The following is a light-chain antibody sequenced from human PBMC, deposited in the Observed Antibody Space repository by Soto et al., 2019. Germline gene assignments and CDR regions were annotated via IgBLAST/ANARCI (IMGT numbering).Light chain of an antibody. V-gene: IGKV3-20*01. CDR3: QQYANSPLT. J-gene: IGKJ3*01. Sequence: EIVLTQSPGILSLSPGEGATLSCRASQSVSSSYLAWYQQKPGQAPRLLIYGASSRATGIPDRFSGSGSGTDFTLTISRLEADDFAVYCCQQYANSPLTFGPGTKVDIQ. CDR2: GAS. CDR1: QSVSSSY.